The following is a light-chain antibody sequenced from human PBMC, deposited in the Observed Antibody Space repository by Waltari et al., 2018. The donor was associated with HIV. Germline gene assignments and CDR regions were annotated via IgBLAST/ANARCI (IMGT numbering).Light chain of an antibody. CDR3: NSRDSSGNQLVV. V-gene: IGLV3-19*01. Sequence: SSELTQDPAVSVALGQTVRITCQGDSLRSYYASWYQQKPGQAPVLVIYGKNNRPSGIPDRFSGSSSGNTASLTITGAQAEDEADHYCNSRDSSGNQLVVFGGGTKLTVL. CDR2: GKN. J-gene: IGLJ2*01. CDR1: SLRSYY.